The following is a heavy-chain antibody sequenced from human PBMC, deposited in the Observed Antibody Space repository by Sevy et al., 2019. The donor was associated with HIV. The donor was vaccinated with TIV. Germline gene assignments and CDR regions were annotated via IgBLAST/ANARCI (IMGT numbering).Heavy chain of an antibody. D-gene: IGHD3-16*01. Sequence: GGSLRLSCAASGFTFDDHTMHWVRQPPGTGLEWVSLISWDGGSPYYADSVKGRFTISIDNSKNSLFLQMNSLGAEDTALYYCAKDMASEGGGAFYFDYWGQGTLVTVSS. CDR2: ISWDGGSP. J-gene: IGHJ4*02. CDR1: GFTFDDHT. V-gene: IGHV3-43*01. CDR3: AKDMASEGGGAFYFDY.